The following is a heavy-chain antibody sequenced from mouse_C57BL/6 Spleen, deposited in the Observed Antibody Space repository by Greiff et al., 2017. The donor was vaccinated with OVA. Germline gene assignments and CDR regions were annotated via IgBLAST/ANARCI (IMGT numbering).Heavy chain of an antibody. Sequence: LKQPGAELVRPGSSVKLSCKASGYTFTSYWMHWVKQRPIQGLEWIGNIDPSDSETHYNQKFKDKATLTVDKSSSTAYMQLSSLTSEDSAVYYCARSRDLYAMDYWGQGTSVTVSS. CDR3: ARSRDLYAMDY. CDR1: GYTFTSYW. J-gene: IGHJ4*01. D-gene: IGHD3-3*01. CDR2: IDPSDSET. V-gene: IGHV1-52*01.